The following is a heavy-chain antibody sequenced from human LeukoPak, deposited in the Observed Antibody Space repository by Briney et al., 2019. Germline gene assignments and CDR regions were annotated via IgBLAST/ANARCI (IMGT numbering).Heavy chain of an antibody. Sequence: GGSLRLSCAASGFTFSSYGMHWVRQAPGEGLEWVAVISYDGSNKYYADSVKGRFTISRDNSKNTLYLQMNSLRAEDTAVYYCAKDLSGSYAFDYWGQGTLVTVSS. CDR3: AKDLSGSYAFDY. CDR1: GFTFSSYG. CDR2: ISYDGSNK. D-gene: IGHD1-26*01. V-gene: IGHV3-30*18. J-gene: IGHJ4*02.